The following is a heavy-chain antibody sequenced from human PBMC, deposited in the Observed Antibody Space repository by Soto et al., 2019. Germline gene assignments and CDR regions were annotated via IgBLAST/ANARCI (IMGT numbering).Heavy chain of an antibody. Sequence: EVQLVESGGDLVKAGGSLKLSCATSGFTFNDAWMNWVRQAPGRGLEWVGRILKTIDSAPTQYAAPVRGRFSISRDDSKNTVYLQMNSLQSDDTAVYYCSAYMATPAEGDYWGLGTLVTVSS. V-gene: IGHV3-15*01. CDR2: ILKTIDSAPT. CDR1: GFTFNDAW. D-gene: IGHD1-20*01. CDR3: SAYMATPAEGDY. J-gene: IGHJ4*02.